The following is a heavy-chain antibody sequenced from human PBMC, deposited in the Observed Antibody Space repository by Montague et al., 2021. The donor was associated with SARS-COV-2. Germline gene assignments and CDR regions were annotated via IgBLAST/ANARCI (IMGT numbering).Heavy chain of an antibody. V-gene: IGHV4-39*02. Sequence: SETLSLTRAVSGDSVSSGNYFWAWIRQPTGKGLEWIGSIFYNGSDEYNASLRSSVTMSVDTSNNHLSLRLDSVTAADTAVCFCARTTYFDLASIYYYVMDVWGQGTTVTVSS. CDR3: ARTTYFDLASIYYYVMDV. CDR2: IFYNGSD. CDR1: GDSVSSGNYF. D-gene: IGHD3-9*01. J-gene: IGHJ6*02.